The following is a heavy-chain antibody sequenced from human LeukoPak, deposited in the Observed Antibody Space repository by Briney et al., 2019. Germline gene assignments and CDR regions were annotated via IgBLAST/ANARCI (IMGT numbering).Heavy chain of an antibody. Sequence: PSETLSLTCTVSGGSISSGGYYWNWIRQPPGKDLEWIGYIYHGGSTYYNPSLKSRVTISIDRPKNQFSLRLTSVTAADTAVYYCARINYYGSGLDLWGQGALVTVSS. J-gene: IGHJ5*02. CDR2: IYHGGST. CDR3: ARINYYGSGLDL. CDR1: GGSISSGGYY. V-gene: IGHV4-30-2*01. D-gene: IGHD3-10*01.